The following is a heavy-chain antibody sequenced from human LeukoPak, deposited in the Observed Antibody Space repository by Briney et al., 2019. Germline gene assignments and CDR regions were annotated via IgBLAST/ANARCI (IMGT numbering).Heavy chain of an antibody. D-gene: IGHD3-10*01. Sequence: PSETLSLTCAVYGGSFSGYYWSWLRQPPGKGLEWIGEINHSGSTNYNPSLKSRVTISVDTSKNQFSLKLSSVTAADTAVYYCARARGNMVRGNWFDPWGQGTLVTVSS. CDR1: GGSFSGYY. J-gene: IGHJ5*02. CDR3: ARARGNMVRGNWFDP. V-gene: IGHV4-34*01. CDR2: INHSGST.